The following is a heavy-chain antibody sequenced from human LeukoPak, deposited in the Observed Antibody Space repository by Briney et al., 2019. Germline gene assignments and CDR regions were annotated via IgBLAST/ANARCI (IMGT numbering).Heavy chain of an antibody. J-gene: IGHJ5*02. Sequence: GGSLRLSCTVSGFTVSSNSMSWVRQAPGKGLEWVSVIYGDGSTYYADSVKGRFTISRDNFKNIVYLQMNSPRAEDTAVYYCARVSVTALAFETWGPGSLVTVSS. V-gene: IGHV3-66*01. CDR2: IYGDGST. CDR3: ARVSVTALAFET. CDR1: GFTVSSNS. D-gene: IGHD2-21*02.